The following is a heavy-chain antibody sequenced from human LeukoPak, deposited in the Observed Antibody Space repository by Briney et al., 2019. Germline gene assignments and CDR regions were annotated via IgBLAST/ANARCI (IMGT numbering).Heavy chain of an antibody. J-gene: IGHJ4*02. D-gene: IGHD3-10*01. CDR1: DYSFTTYG. Sequence: GASVKVSCKAVDYSFTTYGITWVRQAPRQGLEWMGWISAYNGNTNYAQKLQGRVTMTTDTSTSTAYMELRSLRSDDTAVYYCARAGHITMVRGVIGFDYWGQGTLVTVSS. V-gene: IGHV1-18*01. CDR2: ISAYNGNT. CDR3: ARAGHITMVRGVIGFDY.